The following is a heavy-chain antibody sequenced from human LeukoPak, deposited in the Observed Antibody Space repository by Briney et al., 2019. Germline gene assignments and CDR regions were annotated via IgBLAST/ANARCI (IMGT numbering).Heavy chain of an antibody. Sequence: GASVKVSCKASGYTFTGYYMHWVRQAPGQGLEWMGWINPNSGGTNYAQKFQGRVTMTRDTSISTAYMELSRLRSDGTAVYYCARDESGGAGFDPWGQGTLVTVSS. CDR3: ARDESGGAGFDP. D-gene: IGHD1-26*01. J-gene: IGHJ5*02. CDR1: GYTFTGYY. CDR2: INPNSGGT. V-gene: IGHV1-2*02.